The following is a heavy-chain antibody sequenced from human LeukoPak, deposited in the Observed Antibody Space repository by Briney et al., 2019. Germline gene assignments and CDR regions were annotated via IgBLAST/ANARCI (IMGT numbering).Heavy chain of an antibody. CDR3: AKEIDY. CDR2: ISYDGSNK. J-gene: IGHJ4*02. CDR1: GFTFSSYA. V-gene: IGHV3-30*04. Sequence: GGSLRLSCAASGFTFSSYAMHWVRQAPGKGLEWVAVISYDGSNKYYADSVKGRFTISRDNSKNTLYLQMNSLRAEDTAVYYCAKEIDYWGQGTLVTVSS.